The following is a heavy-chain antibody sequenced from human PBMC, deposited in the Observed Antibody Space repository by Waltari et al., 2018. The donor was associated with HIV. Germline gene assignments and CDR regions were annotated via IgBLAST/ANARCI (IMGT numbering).Heavy chain of an antibody. CDR1: RFSLSTSGMC. Sequence: VTLRESGPALVKPTQTLTLTCTFSRFSLSTSGMCVSWIRQPPGKALEWLALIDLDDDKYYRPSLKTRLTISKHTSRTPVVLTMTKMDPVDTATYYCARGSSGWYGTAFDIWGQGTMLTVSS. CDR2: IDLDDDK. J-gene: IGHJ3*02. CDR3: ARGSSGWYGTAFDI. V-gene: IGHV2-70*01. D-gene: IGHD6-19*01.